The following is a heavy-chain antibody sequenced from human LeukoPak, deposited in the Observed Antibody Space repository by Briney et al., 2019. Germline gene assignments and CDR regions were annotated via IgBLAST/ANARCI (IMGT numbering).Heavy chain of an antibody. CDR3: ARDRMGGNWASFDY. CDR2: ISSSSSEI. V-gene: IGHV3-21*01. Sequence: GGSLRLSCAASGFTFSSYSMNWGRQAPGKGVEWVSSISSSSSEIYYADSVKGGLTIYRDNAKNSMYMQMNSLRAEHTAVYYCARDRMGGNWASFDYWGQGTLVTVSS. J-gene: IGHJ4*02. D-gene: IGHD7-27*01. CDR1: GFTFSSYS.